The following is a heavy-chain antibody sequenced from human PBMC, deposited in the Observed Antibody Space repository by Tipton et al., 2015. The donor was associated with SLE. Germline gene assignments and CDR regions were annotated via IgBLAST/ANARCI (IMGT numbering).Heavy chain of an antibody. CDR1: GASISSYY. V-gene: IGHV4-59*07. CDR2: IYYSGST. CDR3: ARCGGGYGMDV. J-gene: IGHJ6*02. Sequence: TLSLTCTVSGASISSYYWSWIRQPPRKGLEWIGYIYYSGSTNYNPSLMSRVTISVDTSKNQFTLKLNSVTTADTAVYYCARCGGGYGMDVWGQGTTVTVSS. D-gene: IGHD2-21*01.